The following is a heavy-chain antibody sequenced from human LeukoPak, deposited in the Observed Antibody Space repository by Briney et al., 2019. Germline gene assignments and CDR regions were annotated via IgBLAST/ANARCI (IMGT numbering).Heavy chain of an antibody. CDR3: ARYYYGSGSHEGSFGY. CDR1: GGSISSSSYY. Sequence: SETLSLTCTVSGGSISSSSYYWGWIRQPPGKGLEWIGSIYYSGSTYYNPSLKSRVTISVDTSKNQFSLKLSSVTAADTAVYYCARYYYGSGSHEGSFGYWGQGTLVTVSS. D-gene: IGHD3-10*01. CDR2: IYYSGST. V-gene: IGHV4-39*07. J-gene: IGHJ4*02.